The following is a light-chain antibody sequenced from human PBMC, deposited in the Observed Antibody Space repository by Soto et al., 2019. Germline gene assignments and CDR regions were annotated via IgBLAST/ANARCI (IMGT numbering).Light chain of an antibody. CDR2: ASS. CDR3: LQDYNYPRT. V-gene: IGKV1-6*02. Sequence: AIQMTQFSSSLCDPVGAGVTVTCHSSEDTRNDLGWYQQKPGKAPKLLIYASSSLQSGVPSRFSGSGSGTDFTLTISSLQPEDLATYYCLQDYNYPRTVGKGTQVEIK. CDR1: EDTRND. J-gene: IGKJ1*01.